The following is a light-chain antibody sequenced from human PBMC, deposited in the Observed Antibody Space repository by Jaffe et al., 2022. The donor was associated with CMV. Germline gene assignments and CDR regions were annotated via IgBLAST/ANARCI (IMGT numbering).Light chain of an antibody. CDR1: YSNVGNNY. J-gene: IGLJ2*01. CDR3: GAWDTSLSVVI. Sequence: QSVLTQPPSVSAASGQKVTISCSGSYSNVGNNYVSWYQHLPGTAPKLLIYDNDKRPSGIPDRFSGSKSGTSATLGITGLQAGDEADYYCGAWDTSLSVVIFGGGTKLTVL. V-gene: IGLV1-51*01. CDR2: DND.